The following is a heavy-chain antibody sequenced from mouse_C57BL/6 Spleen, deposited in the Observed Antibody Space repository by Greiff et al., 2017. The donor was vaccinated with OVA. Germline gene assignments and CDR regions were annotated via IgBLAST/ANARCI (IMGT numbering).Heavy chain of an antibody. CDR2: IDPEDGDT. Sequence: EVQLQQSGAELVRPGASVKLSCTASGFNIKDYYMHWVKQRPEQGLEWIGRIDPEDGDTEYAPKFQGKATLTADTSSNTAYLQLSGLTSEYTAIYYCTTGYYGSSYRFAYWGQGTLVTVSA. CDR3: TTGYYGSSYRFAY. V-gene: IGHV14-1*01. D-gene: IGHD1-1*01. J-gene: IGHJ3*01. CDR1: GFNIKDYY.